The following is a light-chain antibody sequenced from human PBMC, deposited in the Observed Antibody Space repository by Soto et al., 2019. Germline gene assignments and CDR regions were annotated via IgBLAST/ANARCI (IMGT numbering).Light chain of an antibody. J-gene: IGKJ3*01. CDR1: QGISSY. CDR2: AAS. CDR3: QKYDRAPFT. Sequence: IQLTQSPSSLSASVGDRVTITCRASQGISSYLAWCQQKPGKDPKLLIFAASTLPSGVPSRFSGSGSGTDFTLTISSLQPEDFATYYCQKYDRAPFTFGPGTRVEIK. V-gene: IGKV1-9*01.